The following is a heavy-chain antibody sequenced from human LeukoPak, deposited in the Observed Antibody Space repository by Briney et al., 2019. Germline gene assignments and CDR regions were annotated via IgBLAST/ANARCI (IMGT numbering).Heavy chain of an antibody. CDR1: GGSISSSSYY. V-gene: IGHV4-39*01. Sequence: PSETLSLTCTVSGGSISSSSYYWGWIRQPPGKGLEWIGSFYSSGNTYYSPSLKGRVTISADTSKNQFSLKLSSVTAADTAVYYCARWKKPGTICDYWGQGTLVTVSS. D-gene: IGHD3-10*01. CDR2: FYSSGNT. CDR3: ARWKKPGTICDY. J-gene: IGHJ4*02.